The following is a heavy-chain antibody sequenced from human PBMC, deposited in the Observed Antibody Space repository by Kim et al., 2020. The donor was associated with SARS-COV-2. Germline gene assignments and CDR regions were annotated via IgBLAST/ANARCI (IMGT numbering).Heavy chain of an antibody. D-gene: IGHD3-9*01. V-gene: IGHV5-10-1*01. CDR3: ARGPTEGDLLEDTYYDILTGPEYFQH. CDR2: IDPSDSYT. Sequence: GESLKISCKGSGYSFTSYWISWVRQMPGKGLEWMGRIDPSDSYTNYSPSFQGHVTISADKSISTAYLQWSSLKASDTAMYYCARGPTEGDLLEDTYYDILTGPEYFQHWGQGTLVTVSS. CDR1: GYSFTSYW. J-gene: IGHJ1*01.